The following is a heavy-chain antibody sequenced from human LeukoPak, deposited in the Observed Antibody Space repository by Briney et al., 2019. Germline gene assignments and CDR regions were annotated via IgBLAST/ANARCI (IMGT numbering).Heavy chain of an antibody. V-gene: IGHV3-48*01. CDR1: GFTFSDYS. CDR3: AKSRREGGNSHYSTDY. Sequence: GGSLRLSCAVSGFTFSDYSMNWVRQPPGKGLEWISYISTGGQTIYYADSVEGRFTISRDNSKNTLYLQMNSLRAEDTAVYYCAKSRREGGNSHYSTDYWGQGTLVTVSS. CDR2: ISTGGQTI. J-gene: IGHJ4*02. D-gene: IGHD4-23*01.